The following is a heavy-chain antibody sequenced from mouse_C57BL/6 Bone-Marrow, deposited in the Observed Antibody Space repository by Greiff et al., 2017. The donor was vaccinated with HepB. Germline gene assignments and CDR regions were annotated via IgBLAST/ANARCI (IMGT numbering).Heavy chain of an antibody. CDR1: GYTFTGYW. CDR2: ILPGSGST. J-gene: IGHJ2*01. V-gene: IGHV1-9*01. CDR3: AREEGTSH. Sequence: QVQLQQSGAELMKPGASVKLSCKATGYTFTGYWIEWVKQRPGHGLEWIGEILPGSGSTNDNEKFKGKATFTADTSSNTAYMQLSSLTTEDSAIYYCAREEGTSHWGQGTTLTVSS.